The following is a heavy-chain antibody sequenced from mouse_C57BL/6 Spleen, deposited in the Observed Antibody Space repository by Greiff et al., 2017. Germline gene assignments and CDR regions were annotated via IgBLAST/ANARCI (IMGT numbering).Heavy chain of an antibody. J-gene: IGHJ4*01. CDR3: ARYRDDGYAMDY. CDR1: GYAFSSYW. CDR2: IYPGDGDT. Sequence: QVQLQQSGAELVKPGASVKISCKASGYAFSSYWMNWVKQRPGKGLEWIGQIYPGDGDTNYNGKFKGKATLTADKSSSTAYMQLSSLTSEDSAVYFCARYRDDGYAMDYWGQGTSVTVSS. D-gene: IGHD2-12*01. V-gene: IGHV1-80*01.